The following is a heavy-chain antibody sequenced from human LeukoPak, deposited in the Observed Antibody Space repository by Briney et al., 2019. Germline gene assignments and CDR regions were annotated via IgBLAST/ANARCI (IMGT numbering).Heavy chain of an antibody. D-gene: IGHD6-19*01. CDR3: ARVTEEGSGWHFDY. CDR1: GGSISSGGYS. Sequence: PSQTLSLTCAVSGGSISSGGYSWSWIRQPPGKGLEWIGYIYHSGSTYYNPSLKSRVTISVDRSKNQFSLKLSSVTAADTAVYYCARVTEEGSGWHFDYWGQGTLVTVSS. V-gene: IGHV4-30-2*01. J-gene: IGHJ4*02. CDR2: IYHSGST.